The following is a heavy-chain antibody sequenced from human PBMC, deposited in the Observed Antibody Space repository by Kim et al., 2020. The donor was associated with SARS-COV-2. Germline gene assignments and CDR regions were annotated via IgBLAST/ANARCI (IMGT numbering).Heavy chain of an antibody. V-gene: IGHV3-33*08. CDR2: IWYDGSNK. Sequence: GGSLRLSCAASGFTFSAYGMHWVRQAPGKGLDWVALIWYDGSNKYYADSVKGRFTISRDNSKNTLYLQMNSLRAEDTAVYYCARPQGSGSVSAAFDIWGQGTMVTVSS. D-gene: IGHD3-22*01. J-gene: IGHJ3*02. CDR3: ARPQGSGSVSAAFDI. CDR1: GFTFSAYG.